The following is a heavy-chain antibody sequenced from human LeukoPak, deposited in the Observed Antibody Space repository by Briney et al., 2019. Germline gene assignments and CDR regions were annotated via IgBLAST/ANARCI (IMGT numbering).Heavy chain of an antibody. J-gene: IGHJ3*02. CDR3: ATYRDYDILTGSDAFDI. D-gene: IGHD3-9*01. V-gene: IGHV1-24*01. CDR1: GYTLTELS. CDR2: FDPEDGET. Sequence: ASVEVSCKVSGYTLTELSMHWVRQAPGKGLEWMGGFDPEDGETIYAQKFQGRVTMTEDTSTDTAYMELSSLRSEDTAVYYCATYRDYDILTGSDAFDIWGQGTMVTVSS.